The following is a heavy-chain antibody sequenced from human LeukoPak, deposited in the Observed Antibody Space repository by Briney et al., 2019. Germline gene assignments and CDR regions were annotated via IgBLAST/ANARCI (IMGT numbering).Heavy chain of an antibody. CDR1: GFIFSRYP. CDR3: VREVAFYDY. Sequence: PAGSLSLSCAASGFIFSRYPMHWVRQAPGKGLEYVSAISREGGTTYYADSVKGRFTISRDNSKNTLYLQMGSLRAEDMAVYYCVREVAFYDYWGQGTLVTVSS. D-gene: IGHD2-15*01. J-gene: IGHJ4*02. CDR2: ISREGGTT. V-gene: IGHV3-64*02.